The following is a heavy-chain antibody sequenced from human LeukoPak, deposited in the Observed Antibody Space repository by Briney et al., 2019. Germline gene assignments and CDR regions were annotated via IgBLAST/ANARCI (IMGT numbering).Heavy chain of an antibody. CDR2: LSPIFGTA. CDR1: GGTFSSYA. Sequence: LVQSAAEVKKPGSSVKVSCKASGGTFSSYAISWVRQAPVQGLEWVGGLSPIFGTANYAQKYQGRVTITTDESTSTAYMELSSLRSQDTTVYYCARDPVRGWPSAEYFQHWGQGTLVTVSS. CDR3: ARDPVRGWPSAEYFQH. V-gene: IGHV1-69*05. J-gene: IGHJ1*01. D-gene: IGHD6-19*01.